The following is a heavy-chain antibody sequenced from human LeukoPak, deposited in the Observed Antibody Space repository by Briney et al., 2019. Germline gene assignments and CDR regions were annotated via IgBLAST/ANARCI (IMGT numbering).Heavy chain of an antibody. CDR3: ATDRAGDYFMWYFYV. CDR2: IIPIIGTA. V-gene: IGHV1-69*04. D-gene: IGHD4-17*01. J-gene: IGHJ2*01. Sequence: SLKVSCKASGVTFSSYAISWVRQAPGQGLEWMGRIIPIIGTANYAQKLQGRVTITTDKSTSTPYMELSSLRAEDTAVYYCATDRAGDYFMWYFYVWGSGTLVTV. CDR1: GVTFSSYA.